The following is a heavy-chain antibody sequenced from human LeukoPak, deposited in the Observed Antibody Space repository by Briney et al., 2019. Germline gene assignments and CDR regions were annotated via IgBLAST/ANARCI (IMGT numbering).Heavy chain of an antibody. CDR2: IRGSGGHT. V-gene: IGHV3-23*01. CDR3: GKYVQTSVGAKDY. Sequence: GGSLRLSCAASGLTFSSSPMNWVRQAPGKGLECVSAIRGSGGHTFYTHSVPGRFTISRHHSKHTLYLQINSLTPKHPAVNVCGKYVQTSVGAKDYRGEGRLVTVSS. J-gene: IGHJ4*02. D-gene: IGHD1-26*01. CDR1: GLTFSSSP.